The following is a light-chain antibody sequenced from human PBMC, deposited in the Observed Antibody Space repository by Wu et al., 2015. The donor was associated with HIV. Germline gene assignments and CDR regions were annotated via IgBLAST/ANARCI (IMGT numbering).Light chain of an antibody. J-gene: IGKJ1*01. Sequence: DIQMTQSPSTLSASVGDTVTISCRASQSMSSWLAWYQQRPGKAPKLLIYKASSLESGVPSRFSGSGSGSEFTLTISSLQPDDFATYYCQQYNTNPWTLGQGTKVEIK. V-gene: IGKV1-5*03. CDR3: QQYNTNPWT. CDR1: QSMSSW. CDR2: KAS.